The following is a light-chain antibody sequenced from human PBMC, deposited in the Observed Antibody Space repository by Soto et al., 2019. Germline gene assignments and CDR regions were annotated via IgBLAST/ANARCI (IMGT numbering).Light chain of an antibody. CDR2: GAS. CDR1: QSVSNNY. J-gene: IGKJ1*01. CDR3: QQYGSSGT. Sequence: ILLTQSPGTLSLSPGERATLSCGASQSVSNNYLAWYQQKPGQAPSLLIHGASNRATGIPDRFSGSGSGTDFTLTISRLEPEDFSVYYCQQYGSSGTFGQGTKVDIK. V-gene: IGKV3-20*01.